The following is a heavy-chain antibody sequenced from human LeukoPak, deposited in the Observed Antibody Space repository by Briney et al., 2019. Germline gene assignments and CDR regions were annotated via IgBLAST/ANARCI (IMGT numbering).Heavy chain of an antibody. CDR2: INPNSGGT. Sequence: ASVKVSCKASGYTFTGYYMHWVRQAPRQGLEWMGWINPNSGGTNYAQKFQGRVTMTRDTSISTAYMELSRLRSDDTAVYYCARDLHRYSSYYFDYWGQGTLVTVSS. CDR3: ARDLHRYSSYYFDY. V-gene: IGHV1-2*02. D-gene: IGHD5-18*01. J-gene: IGHJ4*02. CDR1: GYTFTGYY.